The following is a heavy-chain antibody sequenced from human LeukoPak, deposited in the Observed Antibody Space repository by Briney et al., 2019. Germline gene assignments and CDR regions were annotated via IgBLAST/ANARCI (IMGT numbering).Heavy chain of an antibody. J-gene: IGHJ4*02. CDR2: IRFDGSQK. CDR1: GFTFSNYG. CDR3: ASGGYDILTASGY. Sequence: PGGSLRLSCASSGFTFSNYGMHRVRQAPGKGLEWVAYIRFDGSQKYYGDSVRGRFTLSRDNPNNMVYLQINSLRAEHTAVYSCASGGYDILTASGYWGQGTLVTVSS. D-gene: IGHD3-9*01. V-gene: IGHV3-30*02.